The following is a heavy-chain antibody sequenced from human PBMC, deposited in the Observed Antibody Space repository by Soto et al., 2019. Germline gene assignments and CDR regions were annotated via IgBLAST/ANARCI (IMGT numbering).Heavy chain of an antibody. CDR3: AKGFSQEWLLYTNYYYYGMDV. V-gene: IGHV3-30*18. CDR2: ISYDGSNK. D-gene: IGHD3-3*01. J-gene: IGHJ6*02. CDR1: VFTFISYG. Sequence: GWSLRLSCASSVFTFISYGMHWVRQAPGKGLEWVAVISYDGSNKYYADSVKGRFTISRDNSKNTLYLQMNSLGAEDTAVYYCAKGFSQEWLLYTNYYYYGMDVWGQGTTVTVSS.